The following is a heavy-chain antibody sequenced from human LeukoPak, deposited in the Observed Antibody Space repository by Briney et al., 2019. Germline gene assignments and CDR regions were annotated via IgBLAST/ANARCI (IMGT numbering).Heavy chain of an antibody. CDR3: AKSSQYSSSSHYFDY. D-gene: IGHD6-6*01. Sequence: PGGSLRLSCAASGFTFSSYGMHWVRQAPGKGLEWVAFIRYDGSNKYYADSVKGRFTISRDNSKNTLYLQMNSLRAEDTAVYYCAKSSQYSSSSHYFDYWGQGTLVTVSS. J-gene: IGHJ4*02. CDR2: IRYDGSNK. V-gene: IGHV3-30*02. CDR1: GFTFSSYG.